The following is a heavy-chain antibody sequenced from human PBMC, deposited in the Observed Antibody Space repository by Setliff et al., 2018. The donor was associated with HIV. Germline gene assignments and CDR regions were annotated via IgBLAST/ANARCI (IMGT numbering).Heavy chain of an antibody. CDR3: ARESLAVSTRWFDP. CDR2: INHSGST. D-gene: IGHD1-1*01. V-gene: IGHV4-34*01. J-gene: IGHJ5*02. CDR1: GGSFSGYY. Sequence: PSETLSLTCAVYGGSFSGYYWSWIRQPPGKGLEWIVEINHSGSTNYNPSLKSRVTISVDTSKNQFYLKMSSVTAADTAVYYCARESLAVSTRWFDPWGQGTLVTVSS.